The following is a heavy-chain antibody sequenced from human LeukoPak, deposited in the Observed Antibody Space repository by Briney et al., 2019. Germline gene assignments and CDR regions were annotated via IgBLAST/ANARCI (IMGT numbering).Heavy chain of an antibody. V-gene: IGHV3-23*01. CDR1: GFTFSSYA. J-gene: IGHJ4*02. CDR2: ISGSGGST. CDR3: AKFTGPGGATFSYFDY. Sequence: PGGSLRLSCAASGFTFSSYAMSWVRQAPGKGLEWVSAISGSGGSTYYADSVKGRFTISRDNSKNTLYLQMNSLRAEDTAVHYCAKFTGPGGATFSYFDYWGQGTLVTVSS. D-gene: IGHD1-26*01.